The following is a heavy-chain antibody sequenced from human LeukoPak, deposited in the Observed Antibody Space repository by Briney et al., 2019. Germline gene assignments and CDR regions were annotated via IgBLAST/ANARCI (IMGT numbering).Heavy chain of an antibody. CDR3: ARGRAITMVRGVIIVGYYFDY. Sequence: SETLSLTCTVSGGSISSYYWSWIRQPPGKGLEWIGYVYYSGSTNYNPSLKSRVTISVDTSKNQFSLKLSSVTAADTAVYYCARGRAITMVRGVIIVGYYFDYWGQGTLVTVSS. D-gene: IGHD3-10*01. CDR1: GGSISSYY. CDR2: VYYSGST. J-gene: IGHJ4*02. V-gene: IGHV4-59*08.